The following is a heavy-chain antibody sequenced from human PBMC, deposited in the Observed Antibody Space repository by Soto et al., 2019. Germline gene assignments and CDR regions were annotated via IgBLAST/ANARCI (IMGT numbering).Heavy chain of an antibody. CDR1: GFTVSSIY. J-gene: IGHJ4*02. CDR3: ARVIVRTSYYDSSGYYFNY. V-gene: IGHV3-66*01. D-gene: IGHD3-22*01. CDR2: IYSGDST. Sequence: PGGSLRLSCAASGFTVSSIYMSWFRQAPGKGLEWVSVIYSGDSTYYADSVKGRFTISRDNSKNTLYLQMNSLRAEDTAVYYCARVIVRTSYYDSSGYYFNYWGQGTLVTVSS.